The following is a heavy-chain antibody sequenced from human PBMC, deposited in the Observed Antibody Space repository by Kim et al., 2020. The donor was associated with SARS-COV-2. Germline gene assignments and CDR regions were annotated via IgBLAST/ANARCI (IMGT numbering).Heavy chain of an antibody. V-gene: IGHV3-7*03. CDR2: IKQDGSEK. CDR1: GFSFSSYW. J-gene: IGHJ4*02. D-gene: IGHD3-3*01. CDR3: ARNWRNPIPKTFDY. Sequence: GGSLRLSCAASGFSFSSYWMSWVRQAPGKGLVWVANIKQDGSEKDYVDSVKGRFTISRDNAKNSLYLQMNSLRAEDTAVYYCARNWRNPIPKTFDYWGQGTLVTVCS.